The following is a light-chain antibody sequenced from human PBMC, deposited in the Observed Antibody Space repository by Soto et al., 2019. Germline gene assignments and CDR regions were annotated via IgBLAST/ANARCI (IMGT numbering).Light chain of an antibody. CDR2: EGS. CDR3: CSYAGREGHVV. J-gene: IGLJ2*01. Sequence: QSALTQPASVSGSPGQSITISCTGTSSDVGSYNLVSWYQQHPGKAPKLMIYEGSKRPSGVSNRFSGSKSGNTASLTISGLQAEDEADYYCCSYAGREGHVVFGGGTKLTVL. CDR1: SSDVGSYNL. V-gene: IGLV2-23*01.